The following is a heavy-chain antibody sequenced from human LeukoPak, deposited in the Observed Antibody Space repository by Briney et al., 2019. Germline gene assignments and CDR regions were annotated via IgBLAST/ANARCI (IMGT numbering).Heavy chain of an antibody. CDR3: ARDYYDSSGYYSDQNFDY. D-gene: IGHD3-22*01. V-gene: IGHV1-2*02. Sequence: GASVKVSCKASGYTFTSYDINWVRQAPGQGLEWMGWINPNSGGTNYAQKFQGRVTMTRDTSISTAYMELSRLRSDDTAVYYCARDYYDSSGYYSDQNFDYWGQGTLVTVSS. CDR1: GYTFTSYD. CDR2: INPNSGGT. J-gene: IGHJ4*02.